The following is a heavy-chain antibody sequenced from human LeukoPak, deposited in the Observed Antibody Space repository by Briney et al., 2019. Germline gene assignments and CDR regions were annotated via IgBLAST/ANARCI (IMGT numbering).Heavy chain of an antibody. CDR3: ARDPIGGGGGYSDY. V-gene: IGHV4-30-4*01. D-gene: IGHD3-16*01. CDR1: GDSISSGDYY. Sequence: SETLSLTCTVSGDSISSGDYYWSWIRQPPGKGLEWIGHIYYSGSTYYNPSLKSRVTISVDTSKNQFSLKLSSVTAADTAVYYCARDPIGGGGGYSDYWGQGTLVTVSS. J-gene: IGHJ4*02. CDR2: IYYSGST.